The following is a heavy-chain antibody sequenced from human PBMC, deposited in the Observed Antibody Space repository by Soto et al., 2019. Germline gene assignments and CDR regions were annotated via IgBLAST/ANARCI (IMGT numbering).Heavy chain of an antibody. J-gene: IGHJ3*02. CDR2: ISYDGSNK. CDR1: GFTFSSYA. V-gene: IGHV3-30-3*01. D-gene: IGHD3-3*01. Sequence: GGSLRLSCAASGFTFSSYAMHWVRQAPGKGLEWVAVISYDGSNKYYADSVKGRFTISRDNSKNTLYLQMNSLRAEDTAVYYCARDFSEFDIWGQGTMVTVSS. CDR3: ARDFSEFDI.